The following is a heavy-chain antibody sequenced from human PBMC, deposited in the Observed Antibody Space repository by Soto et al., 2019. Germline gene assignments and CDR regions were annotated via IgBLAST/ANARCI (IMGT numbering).Heavy chain of an antibody. J-gene: IGHJ5*02. CDR1: GCTFSSYS. CDR2: IIPIFGTA. D-gene: IGHD3-3*01. Sequence: SVKVSCKASGCTFSSYSISWVRQAPGQGLEWMGGIIPIFGTANYAQKFQGRVTITADESTSTAYMELSSLRSEDTAVYYCALSPPFFGVVIIEWFDPWGQGTLVTVS. CDR3: ALSPPFFGVVIIEWFDP. V-gene: IGHV1-69*13.